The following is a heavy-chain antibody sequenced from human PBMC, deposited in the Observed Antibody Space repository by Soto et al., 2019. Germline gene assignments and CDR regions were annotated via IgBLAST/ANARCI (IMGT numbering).Heavy chain of an antibody. CDR3: ARARRGVGVLYGMDV. J-gene: IGHJ6*02. Sequence: SGGSLRLSCAASGLTFSDYYMSWIRQAPGKGLEWVSYISSSGSTIYYADSVKGRFTISRDNAKNSLYLQMNSLRAEDTAVYYCARARRGVGVLYGMDVWGQGTTVTVSS. D-gene: IGHD1-26*01. CDR1: GLTFSDYY. V-gene: IGHV3-11*01. CDR2: ISSSGSTI.